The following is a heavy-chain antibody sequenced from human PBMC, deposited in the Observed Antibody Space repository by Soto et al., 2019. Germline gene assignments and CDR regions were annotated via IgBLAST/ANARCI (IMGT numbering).Heavy chain of an antibody. J-gene: IGHJ3*02. CDR3: AKRNGAI. CDR1: GFTFSSYG. Sequence: QVQLVESGGGVVQPGWSLRLSCAASGFTFSSYGMHWVRQAPGKGLEWVAVLAYDGTKKYYADSVKGRFTISRDNSKNTLYLQMNSLRAEDTAVYYCAKRNGAIWGQGTMVTVSS. CDR2: LAYDGTKK. D-gene: IGHD3-10*01. V-gene: IGHV3-30*18.